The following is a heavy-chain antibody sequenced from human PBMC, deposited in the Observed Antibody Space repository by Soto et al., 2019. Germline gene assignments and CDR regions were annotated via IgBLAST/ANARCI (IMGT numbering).Heavy chain of an antibody. CDR2: IYYSGST. CDR3: ARRKVSYSSSCAFDI. J-gene: IGHJ3*02. D-gene: IGHD6-13*01. Sequence: GSLRLSCTVSGGSISSSSYYWGWIRQPPGKGLEWIGSIYYSGSTYYNPSLKSRVTISVDTSKNQFSLKLSSVTAADTAVYYCARRKVSYSSSCAFDIWGQGTMVTVSS. V-gene: IGHV4-39*07. CDR1: GGSISSSSYY.